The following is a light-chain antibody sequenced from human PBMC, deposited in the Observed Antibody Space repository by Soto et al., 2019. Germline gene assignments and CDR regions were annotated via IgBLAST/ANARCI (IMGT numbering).Light chain of an antibody. CDR1: SSNIGSNY. CDR3: ATWDDSLSNYV. V-gene: IGLV1-47*01. CDR2: RNN. J-gene: IGLJ1*01. Sequence: QSLLNQPPPTSGTPGQRVTISCSGNSSNIGSNYVYWYQHLTGTAPKLLIYRNNQRPSGVPDRFSGSKSGTSASLAISGLRSEDEADYYCATWDDSLSNYVFGTGTKVTVL.